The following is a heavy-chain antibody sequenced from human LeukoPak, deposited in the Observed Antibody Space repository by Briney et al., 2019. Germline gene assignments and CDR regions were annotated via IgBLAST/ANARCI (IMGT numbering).Heavy chain of an antibody. J-gene: IGHJ4*02. D-gene: IGHD6-13*01. V-gene: IGHV3-33*06. Sequence: GGSLRLSCAASGFTFSTYGMHWVRQAPGKGLEWVAVIWYDGSNKYYADSVKGRFTISRDNSKNTLYMQMNSLRAEDTAVYYCANSIAAAGTGLDYWGQGTLVTVPS. CDR2: IWYDGSNK. CDR3: ANSIAAAGTGLDY. CDR1: GFTFSTYG.